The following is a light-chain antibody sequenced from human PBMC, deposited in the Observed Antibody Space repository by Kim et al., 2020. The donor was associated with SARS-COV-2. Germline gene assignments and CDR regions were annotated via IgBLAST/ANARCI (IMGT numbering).Light chain of an antibody. Sequence: DIQMTQSPSTLSASVGDRVTITCRASQGISSWLAWYRQKPGKAPKLLIYKASTLESGVPSRFSGSGSGTEFTLTISSLQPDDFATYYCQQYNTYAWTFGQGTKVDIK. J-gene: IGKJ1*01. CDR1: QGISSW. CDR3: QQYNTYAWT. CDR2: KAS. V-gene: IGKV1-5*03.